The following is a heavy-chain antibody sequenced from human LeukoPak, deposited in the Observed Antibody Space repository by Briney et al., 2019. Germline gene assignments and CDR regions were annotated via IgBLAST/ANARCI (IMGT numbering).Heavy chain of an antibody. V-gene: IGHV4-61*01. CDR2: IYYSGST. D-gene: IGHD3-22*01. CDR3: ARTLYYYDSSGYLNWFDP. CDR1: GYSISSGYY. Sequence: SETLSLTSTVSGYSISSGYYWGWIRQPPGKGLEWIGYIYYSGSTNYNPSLKSRVTISVDTSKNQFSLKLSSVTAADTAVYYCARTLYYYDSSGYLNWFDPWGQGTLVTVSS. J-gene: IGHJ5*02.